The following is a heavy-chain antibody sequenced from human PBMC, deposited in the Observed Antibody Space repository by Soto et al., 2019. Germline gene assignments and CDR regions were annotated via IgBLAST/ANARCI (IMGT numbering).Heavy chain of an antibody. CDR2: IVPLIGTT. CDR1: GDSDGIYN. V-gene: IGHV1-69*01. CDR3: AGRAMAVTWLDP. J-gene: IGHJ5*02. Sequence: QVRLVQSGAELKRPGSSVKVSCRASGDSDGIYNIAWVRQAPGQGLEWLGGIVPLIGTTDYSQRFRGRVTITADESTGTAHLELHSLKAEDTAVYYCAGRAMAVTWLDPWGQGTPVIVSA. D-gene: IGHD6-19*01.